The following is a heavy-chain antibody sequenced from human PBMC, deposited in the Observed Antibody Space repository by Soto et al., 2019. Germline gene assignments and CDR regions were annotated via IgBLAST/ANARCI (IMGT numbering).Heavy chain of an antibody. D-gene: IGHD2-2*01. J-gene: IGHJ4*02. CDR1: GGSISSGGYY. V-gene: IGHV4-31*03. CDR2: IYSSGST. CDR3: ARGRSSTSPYPIGY. Sequence: QVQLQESGPGLVKPSQTLSLTCTVSGGSISSGGYYWSWIRQHPGKGLEWIGYIYSSGSTYYNPSLKRCVTIAVGTSEYQFSLKLSSVAAADTAVYYCARGRSSTSPYPIGYWGQGTLVTVSS.